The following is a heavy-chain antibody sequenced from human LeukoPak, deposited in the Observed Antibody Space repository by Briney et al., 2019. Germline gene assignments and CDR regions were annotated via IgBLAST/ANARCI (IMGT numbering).Heavy chain of an antibody. CDR2: LDTSGKT. CDR3: ARATYYDFWSGSANDY. V-gene: IGHV4-61*02. J-gene: IGHJ4*02. CDR1: GASVSSGLYN. Sequence: PSETLSLTCTVSGASVSSGLYNWNWIRQPAGEGLEWIGRLDTSGKTKYNPSLKSRVTMSVVTSKNQFSLKLTSVTAADTAVYYCARATYYDFWSGSANDYWGQGTLVTVSS. D-gene: IGHD3-3*01.